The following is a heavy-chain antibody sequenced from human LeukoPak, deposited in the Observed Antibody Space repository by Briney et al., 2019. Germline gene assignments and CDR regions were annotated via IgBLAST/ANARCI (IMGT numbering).Heavy chain of an antibody. V-gene: IGHV1-69*02. CDR2: IIPILGIA. CDR3: ASDFWCGYYTDYYFDY. J-gene: IGHJ4*02. D-gene: IGHD3-3*01. Sequence: SVKVSCKASGGTFSSYTISWVRQAPGQGLEWMGRIIPILGIANYAQKFQGRVTITADKSTSTAYMELSSLRSEDTAVYYCASDFWCGYYTDYYFDYWGQGTLVTVSS. CDR1: GGTFSSYT.